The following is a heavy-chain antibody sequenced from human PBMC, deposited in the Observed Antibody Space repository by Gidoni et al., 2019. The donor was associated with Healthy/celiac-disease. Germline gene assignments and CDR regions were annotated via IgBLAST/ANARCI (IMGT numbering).Heavy chain of an antibody. CDR1: GGSISSSSYY. V-gene: IGHV4-39*01. Sequence: QLQLQESGPGLVKPSETLSLTCTVSGGSISSSSYYWGWIRQPPGKGLEWIGSIYYSGSTYYNPSLKSRVTISVDTSKNQFSLKLSSVTAADTAVYYCARRSSGWYGYFDYWGQGTLVTVSS. J-gene: IGHJ4*02. CDR2: IYYSGST. D-gene: IGHD6-19*01. CDR3: ARRSSGWYGYFDY.